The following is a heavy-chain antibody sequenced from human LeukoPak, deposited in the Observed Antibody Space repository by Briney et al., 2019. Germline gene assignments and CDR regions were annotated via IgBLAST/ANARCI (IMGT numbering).Heavy chain of an antibody. V-gene: IGHV4-59*12. Sequence: SETLSLTCTVSGGSISSYYWSWIRQPPGKGLEWIGYIYYSGSTNYKPSLKSRVTISVDTSKNQFSLKLSSVTAADTAVYYCARGLGGWLRLFDYWGQGTLVTVSS. CDR3: ARGLGGWLRLFDY. CDR1: GGSISSYY. CDR2: IYYSGST. D-gene: IGHD6-19*01. J-gene: IGHJ4*02.